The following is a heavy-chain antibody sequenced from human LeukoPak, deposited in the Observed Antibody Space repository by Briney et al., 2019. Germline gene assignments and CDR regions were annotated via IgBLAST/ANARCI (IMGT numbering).Heavy chain of an antibody. Sequence: ASVKVSCKASGYTFTSYGISWVRQAPGQGLEWMGWISAYNGNTNYAQKLQGRVTMTTDTSTSTAYMELRSLRSDDTAVYYCARLPDYYDSSGYHSFDYWGQGTLVTVSS. CDR3: ARLPDYYDSSGYHSFDY. CDR1: GYTFTSYG. D-gene: IGHD3-22*01. J-gene: IGHJ4*02. V-gene: IGHV1-18*01. CDR2: ISAYNGNT.